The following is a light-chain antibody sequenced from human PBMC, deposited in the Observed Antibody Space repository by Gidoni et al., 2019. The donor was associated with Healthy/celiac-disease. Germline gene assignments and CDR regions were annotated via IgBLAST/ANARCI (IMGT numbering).Light chain of an antibody. CDR3: QQYNNWPPLLT. CDR2: GAS. Sequence: EIVMTQSPATLSVSPGERATLSCRASQSVSSNLAWYQQKPGQAPRLLIYGASTRATGIPARCSGSGSGTEFTLNISSLQSEDFAVYYCQQYNNWPPLLTFGGGTKVEIK. J-gene: IGKJ4*01. V-gene: IGKV3-15*01. CDR1: QSVSSN.